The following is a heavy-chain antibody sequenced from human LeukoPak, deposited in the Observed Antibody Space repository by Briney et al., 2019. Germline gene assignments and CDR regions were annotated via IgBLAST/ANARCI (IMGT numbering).Heavy chain of an antibody. CDR3: ASSSGWSRIKSFDY. D-gene: IGHD6-19*01. CDR2: ISSSSSTI. CDR1: GFPFSSYW. J-gene: IGHJ4*02. V-gene: IGHV3-48*04. Sequence: GGSLRLSCAASGFPFSSYWMSWVRQAPGKGLEWVSYISSSSSTIYYADSVKGRFTISRDNAKNPLYLQMNSLRAEDTAVYYCASSSGWSRIKSFDYWGQGTLVTVSS.